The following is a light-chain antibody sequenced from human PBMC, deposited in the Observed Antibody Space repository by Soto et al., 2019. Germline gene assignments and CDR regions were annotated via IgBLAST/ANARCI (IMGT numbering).Light chain of an antibody. J-gene: IGKJ2*03. Sequence: VLTQSPGTLSLSPGERATLSCRASQSVNSNSLVWYQQKPGQAPRLLIYGASTRATGIPDRFSGSGSGTDFPLTIKILEPDDFGGDYCQKYGGSPPYSFGRGPKLEIK. CDR1: QSVNSNS. V-gene: IGKV3-20*01. CDR3: QKYGGSPPYS. CDR2: GAS.